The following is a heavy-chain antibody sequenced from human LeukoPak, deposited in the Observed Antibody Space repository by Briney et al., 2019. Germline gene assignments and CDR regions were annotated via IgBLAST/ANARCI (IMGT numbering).Heavy chain of an antibody. CDR3: AKAYGSGSF. V-gene: IGHV3-23*01. CDR1: GFTFSSYA. CDR2: ISASGGST. D-gene: IGHD3-10*01. J-gene: IGHJ4*02. Sequence: GGSLRLSCAASGFTFSSYAMSWVRQAPGKGLEWVSSISASGGSTYYADSVKGRFTISRDNYKNPLYLQMNSLRAEDTAVYFCAKAYGSGSFWGQGTLVTVSS.